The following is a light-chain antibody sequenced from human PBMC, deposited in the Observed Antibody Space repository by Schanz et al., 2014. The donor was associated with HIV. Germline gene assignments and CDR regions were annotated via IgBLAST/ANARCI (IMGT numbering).Light chain of an antibody. Sequence: IQMTQSPSTLSASVGDRVALTCRASQRISWWLAWYQQKPGQAPSLLIYRASTLQTGVPSRFSGSGSGTEFTLTISSLQPADFATYYCQQYDSYPYTFGQGTKLEIK. CDR1: QRISWW. CDR2: RAS. CDR3: QQYDSYPYT. J-gene: IGKJ2*01. V-gene: IGKV1-5*03.